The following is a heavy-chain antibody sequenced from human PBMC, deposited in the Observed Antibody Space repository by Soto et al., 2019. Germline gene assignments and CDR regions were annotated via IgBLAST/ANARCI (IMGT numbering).Heavy chain of an antibody. J-gene: IGHJ4*02. CDR2: IKDSGNT. V-gene: IGHV4-59*01. Sequence: ETLSLTCTVSGGSISSYYWTWIRQPPGKRLEWIGYIKDSGNTNYNPSLKSRVTMSLDTSKNQFSLKVNSVTAADTAVYYCARVSPSYSTGWYYFDYWGQGTLVTVSS. D-gene: IGHD6-19*01. CDR1: GGSISSYY. CDR3: ARVSPSYSTGWYYFDY.